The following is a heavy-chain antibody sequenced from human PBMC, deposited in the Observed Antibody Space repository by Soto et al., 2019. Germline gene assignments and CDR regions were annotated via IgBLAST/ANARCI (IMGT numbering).Heavy chain of an antibody. Sequence: SVKVSCKASGGTFNSYGISWVRQAPGQGLDWMGVIIPLYGTVNYAQKFQGRVSITADKSTSTAYMDLSRLGSDDTAVYYCARASQMVINPYYYPMDVWGQGTTVTVSS. V-gene: IGHV1-69*06. CDR2: IIPLYGTV. CDR1: GGTFNSYG. CDR3: ARASQMVINPYYYPMDV. J-gene: IGHJ6*02. D-gene: IGHD3-22*01.